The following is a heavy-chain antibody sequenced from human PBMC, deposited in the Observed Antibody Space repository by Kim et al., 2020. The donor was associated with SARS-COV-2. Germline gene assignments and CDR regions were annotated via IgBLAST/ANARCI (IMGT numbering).Heavy chain of an antibody. J-gene: IGHJ4*02. CDR2: ISYDGSNK. Sequence: GGSLRLSCAASGFTFSSYAMHWVRQAPGKGLEWVAVISYDGSNKYYADSVKGRFTISRDNSKNTLYLQMNSLRAEDTAVYYCARASNMVRGVIFDYWGQGTLVTVSS. CDR1: GFTFSSYA. CDR3: ARASNMVRGVIFDY. D-gene: IGHD3-10*01. V-gene: IGHV3-30*04.